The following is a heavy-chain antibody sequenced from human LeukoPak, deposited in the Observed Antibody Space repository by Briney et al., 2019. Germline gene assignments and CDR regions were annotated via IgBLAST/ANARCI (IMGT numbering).Heavy chain of an antibody. J-gene: IGHJ4*02. CDR2: INHSGST. CDR3: ARDSSQFDY. CDR1: GGSFSGYY. D-gene: IGHD6-13*01. V-gene: IGHV4-34*01. Sequence: SETPSLTCAVYGGSFSGYYWSWIRQPPGKGLEWIGEINHSGSTNYNPSLKSRVTISVDTSKNQFSLKLSSVTAADTAVYYCARDSSQFDYWGQGTLVTVSS.